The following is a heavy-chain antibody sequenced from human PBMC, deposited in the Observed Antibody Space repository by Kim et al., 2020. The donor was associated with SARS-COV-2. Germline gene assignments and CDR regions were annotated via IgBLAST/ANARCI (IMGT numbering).Heavy chain of an antibody. CDR3: ARDSTLKQQLVLYLFDY. CDR1: GFTFSDYY. CDR2: ISSSGSTI. V-gene: IGHV3-11*01. J-gene: IGHJ4*02. D-gene: IGHD6-13*01. Sequence: GGSLRLSCAASGFTFSDYYMSWIRQAPGKGLEWVSYISSSGSTIYYADSVKGRFTISRDNAKNSLYLQMNSLRAEDTAVYYCARDSTLKQQLVLYLFDYWGQGTLVTVSS.